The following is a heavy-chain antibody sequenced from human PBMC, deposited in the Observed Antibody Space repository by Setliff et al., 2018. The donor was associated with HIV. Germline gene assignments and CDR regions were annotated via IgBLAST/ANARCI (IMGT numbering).Heavy chain of an antibody. D-gene: IGHD2-2*01. CDR3: ARVRLRVPPSIFDY. V-gene: IGHV4-34*01. Sequence: SETLSLTCAVYGASFSGYYWAWIRQSPGTGLEWIGEINHSGITNYNPTLKSRVTISTDTSKKQFSLRLNSVTAADTAVYYCARVRLRVPPSIFDYWGQGALVTVSS. CDR2: INHSGIT. J-gene: IGHJ4*02. CDR1: GASFSGYY.